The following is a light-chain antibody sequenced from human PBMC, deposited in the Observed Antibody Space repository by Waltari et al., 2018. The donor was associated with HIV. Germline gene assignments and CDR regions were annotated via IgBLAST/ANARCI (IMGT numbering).Light chain of an antibody. CDR2: EVT. CDR3: SSYAGSNTLI. V-gene: IGLV2-8*01. J-gene: IGLJ2*01. CDR1: SIDVGAYNS. Sequence: HSALTQPPSASGSPGHSVTLSCTGTSIDVGAYNSVPWYQQHPGKAPKLIIYEVTKRPSGVPDRFSASKSGNTASLTVSGLQTDDEADYYCSSYAGSNTLIFGGGTNLIVL.